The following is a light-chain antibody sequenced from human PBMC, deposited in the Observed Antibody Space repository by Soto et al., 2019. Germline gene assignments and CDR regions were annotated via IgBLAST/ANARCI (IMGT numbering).Light chain of an antibody. CDR3: SSYTSSSTRV. J-gene: IGLJ3*02. V-gene: IGLV2-14*01. CDR2: DVS. Sequence: QSALTQPASVSGSPGQSITISCTGTSSDVGRYNFVSWYQQHPGKAPKLMIYDVSNRTSGVSDRFSGSKSGNTASLTISGLQGEDEADYYCSSYTSSSTRVFGGGTKLTVL. CDR1: SSDVGRYNF.